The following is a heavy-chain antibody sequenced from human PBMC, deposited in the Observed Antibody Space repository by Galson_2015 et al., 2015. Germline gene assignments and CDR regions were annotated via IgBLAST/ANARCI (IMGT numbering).Heavy chain of an antibody. V-gene: IGHV3-30-3*01. CDR1: GFTFSSYA. J-gene: IGHJ6*02. Sequence: SLRLSCAASGFTFSSYAMHWVRQAPGKGLEWVAVISYDGSNKYYADSVKGRFTISRDNSKNTLYLQMNSLRAEDTAVYYCATMVSQPLNGWSHYYYGMDVWGQGTTVTVSS. CDR3: ATMVSQPLNGWSHYYYGMDV. D-gene: IGHD3-10*01. CDR2: ISYDGSNK.